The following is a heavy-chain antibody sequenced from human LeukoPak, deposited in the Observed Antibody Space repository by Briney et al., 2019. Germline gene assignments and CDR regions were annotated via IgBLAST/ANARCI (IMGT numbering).Heavy chain of an antibody. Sequence: TSETLSLTCTVSGGSISSYYWNWIRQPPGKGLEWIGYIYYSGSTNYNPSLKSRVTISVDTSKNQFSLKLSSVTAADTAVYYCASQYYDSSGYYFGPIDYWGQGTLVTVSS. CDR1: GGSISSYY. CDR3: ASQYYDSSGYYFGPIDY. J-gene: IGHJ4*02. CDR2: IYYSGST. V-gene: IGHV4-59*08. D-gene: IGHD3-22*01.